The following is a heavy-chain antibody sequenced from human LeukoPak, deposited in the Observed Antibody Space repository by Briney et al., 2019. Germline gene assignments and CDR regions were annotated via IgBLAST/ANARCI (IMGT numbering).Heavy chain of an antibody. J-gene: IGHJ4*02. D-gene: IGHD2-2*01. CDR1: GFTVSSNY. CDR2: ICSGGST. V-gene: IGHV3-66*02. Sequence: GGSLRLSCAASGFTVSSNYMSWVRQAPGKGLEWVSVICSGGSTYYADSVKGRFTISRDNSKNTLYLQMNSLRAEDTAVYYCARGYCSSTSCPRGAYWGQGTLVTVSS. CDR3: ARGYCSSTSCPRGAY.